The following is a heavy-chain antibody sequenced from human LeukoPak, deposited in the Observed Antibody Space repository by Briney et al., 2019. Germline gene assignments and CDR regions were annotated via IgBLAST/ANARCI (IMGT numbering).Heavy chain of an antibody. D-gene: IGHD1-1*01. CDR3: ARVLLERPGIDSFDM. Sequence: GGSLRLSCITSGFTFSDFWLTWVRQAPGKGLEWVSHINSGSSTIYYADSVKGRFTISRDNAGNSLYLHMNSLRAEDTAVYYCARVLLERPGIDSFDMWGQGTMVTVSS. J-gene: IGHJ3*02. CDR2: INSGSSTI. CDR1: GFTFSDFW. V-gene: IGHV3-48*01.